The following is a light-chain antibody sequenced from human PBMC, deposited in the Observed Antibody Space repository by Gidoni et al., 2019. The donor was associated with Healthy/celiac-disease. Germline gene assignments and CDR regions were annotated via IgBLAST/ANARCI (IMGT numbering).Light chain of an antibody. CDR2: GAS. CDR3: QQYGSSPRT. V-gene: IGKV3-20*01. Sequence: EIVLTQSPGTLSLSPGERATLSCRASQSVSSSYLAWYQQKPGQAPRLLIYGASSRATGIPDRLSGSGSGTDFTLTISRLEPEDFAVYYCQQYGSSPRTFGPGTKVEIK. J-gene: IGKJ3*01. CDR1: QSVSSSY.